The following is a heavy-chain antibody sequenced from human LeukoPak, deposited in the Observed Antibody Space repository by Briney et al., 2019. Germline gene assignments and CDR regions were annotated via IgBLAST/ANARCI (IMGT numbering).Heavy chain of an antibody. Sequence: GGSLRLSCAASGFTFSSYAMSWVRQAPGKGLEWVSAISGSGGSTYYADSVKGRFTISRDNSKNTLYLQMNSLRAEDTAVYYCAKLIYSDYYYGMDVWGQGTTVTVSS. CDR1: GFTFSSYA. CDR2: ISGSGGST. V-gene: IGHV3-23*01. CDR3: AKLIYSDYYYGMDV. J-gene: IGHJ6*02. D-gene: IGHD2-15*01.